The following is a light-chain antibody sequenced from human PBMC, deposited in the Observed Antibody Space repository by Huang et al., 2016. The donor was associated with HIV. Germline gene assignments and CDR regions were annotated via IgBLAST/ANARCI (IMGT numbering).Light chain of an antibody. CDR1: ESVSSRY. V-gene: IGKV3-20*01. J-gene: IGKJ1*01. CDR2: GAS. CDR3: LQYGNSPRT. Sequence: EIVLTQSPGTLSLSPGERATLSCRASESVSSRYLVWYQQKPGQAPRLLIYGASSRAIGIPDRFTGSGSGTDFTLTISGQEPEDFAIYYCLQYGNSPRTFGQGTKVEF.